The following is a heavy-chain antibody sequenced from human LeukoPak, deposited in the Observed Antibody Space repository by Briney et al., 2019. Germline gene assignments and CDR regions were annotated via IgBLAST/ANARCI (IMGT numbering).Heavy chain of an antibody. CDR3: ARDEPNSATYYDFWSGYLTGGHFDY. CDR2: IYYSGST. CDR1: GGSISSSSYY. J-gene: IGHJ4*02. D-gene: IGHD3-3*01. Sequence: PSETLSLTCTVSGGSISSSSYYWGWIRQPPGKGLEWIGSIYYSGSTYYNPSLKSRVTISVDTSKNQFSLKLSSVTAADTAVYYCARDEPNSATYYDFWSGYLTGGHFDYWGQGTLVTVSS. V-gene: IGHV4-39*07.